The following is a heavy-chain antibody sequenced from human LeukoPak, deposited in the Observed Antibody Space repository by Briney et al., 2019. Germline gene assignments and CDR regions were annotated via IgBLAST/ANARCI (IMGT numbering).Heavy chain of an antibody. CDR1: GGSFNGYY. Sequence: SETLSLTCAVYGGSFNGYYWSWIRQPPGKGLEWIGEINHSGSTNYNPSLKSRVTISVDTSKNQFSLKLSSVTAADTAVYYCARGPKGLPDWGQGTLVTVSS. CDR3: ARGPKGLPD. CDR2: INHSGST. V-gene: IGHV4-34*01. D-gene: IGHD2-15*01. J-gene: IGHJ4*02.